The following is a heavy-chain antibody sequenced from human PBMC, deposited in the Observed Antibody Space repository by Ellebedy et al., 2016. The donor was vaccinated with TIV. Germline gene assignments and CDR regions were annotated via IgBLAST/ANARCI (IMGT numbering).Heavy chain of an antibody. Sequence: SETLSLTCTVSGDSINSYYWAWIRQPPGKGLEWIGHIYYSGSTAYDPSLKSRVSISIDTPKKQFSLRLKSVTAADTAVYYCARTNAFDIWGRGTMVTVSS. J-gene: IGHJ3*02. CDR1: GDSINSYY. CDR3: ARTNAFDI. CDR2: IYYSGST. V-gene: IGHV4-59*01.